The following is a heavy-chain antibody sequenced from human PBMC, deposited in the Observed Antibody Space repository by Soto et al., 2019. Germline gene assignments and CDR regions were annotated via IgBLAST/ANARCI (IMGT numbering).Heavy chain of an antibody. CDR2: ISHSGTS. J-gene: IGHJ3*01. CDR3: ARVVLTITRGAFDA. D-gene: IGHD3-9*01. CDR1: GGSISSSHW. Sequence: QVQLQESGPGLVKPSGTLSLTCAVSGGSISSSHWWTWVRQSPGKGLEYIDEISHSGTSYSNPFLKSRVTLSVDKSKNHFSLTLTSVTAADTAVYYCARVVLTITRGAFDAWGQGTLVIVSS. V-gene: IGHV4-4*02.